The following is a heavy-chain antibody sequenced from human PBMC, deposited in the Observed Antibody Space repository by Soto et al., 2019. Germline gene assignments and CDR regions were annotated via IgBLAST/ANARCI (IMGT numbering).Heavy chain of an antibody. J-gene: IGHJ5*02. V-gene: IGHV4-4*07. CDR2: IYSSGTT. Sequence: PSETLSLTCTVSGGSINNSYCSWIRQPAGKGLEWIGRIYSSGTTDYNPSLKSRVTMSVDTSKTQCFLKLNSVTAADTAVYYCARAIRGARFDPWGQGALVTVSS. CDR1: GGSINNSY. D-gene: IGHD1-26*01. CDR3: ARAIRGARFDP.